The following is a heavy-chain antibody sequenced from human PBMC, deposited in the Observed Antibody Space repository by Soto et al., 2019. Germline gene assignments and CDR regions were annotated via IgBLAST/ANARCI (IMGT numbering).Heavy chain of an antibody. J-gene: IGHJ3*02. CDR1: GCTFSSYA. D-gene: IGHD1-26*01. CDR3: ARDPPVGATSDAFDI. Sequence: PGGSLRLSCAASGCTFSSYAMHWVRQAPGKGLEWVAVISYDGSNKYYADSVKGRFTISRDNSKNTLYLQMNSLRAEDTAVYYCARDPPVGATSDAFDIWGQGTMVTVSS. CDR2: ISYDGSNK. V-gene: IGHV3-30-3*01.